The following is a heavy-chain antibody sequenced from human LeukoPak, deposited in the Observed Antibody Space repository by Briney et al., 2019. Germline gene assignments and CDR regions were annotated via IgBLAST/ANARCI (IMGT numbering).Heavy chain of an antibody. J-gene: IGHJ6*03. CDR3: ARKYGSGSYYYMDV. V-gene: IGHV3-21*01. CDR2: ISSSSSYI. Sequence: GGSLRLSCAASGFTFSSYSMNWVRQAPGKGLEWVSSISSSSSYIYYADSVKGRFTISRDNAKNSLYLQMNSLRAEGTAVYYCARKYGSGSYYYMDVWDKGTTVTVSS. CDR1: GFTFSSYS. D-gene: IGHD3-10*01.